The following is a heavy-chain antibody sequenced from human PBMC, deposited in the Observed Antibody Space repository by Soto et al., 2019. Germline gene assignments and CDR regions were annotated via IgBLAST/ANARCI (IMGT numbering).Heavy chain of an antibody. V-gene: IGHV4-59*02. J-gene: IGHJ1*01. CDR2: IYNSGSS. Sequence: SETLSLTCSVSGDSVSSYYWTWIRQSPGKGLEWIGYIYNSGSSNYNPSLKSRVTISADTSKNQFSLRLSSVAAADTAVYYCARGLETAFRTGLVYWAQGILVTVS. CDR1: GDSVSSYY. D-gene: IGHD3-16*01. CDR3: ARGLETAFRTGLVY.